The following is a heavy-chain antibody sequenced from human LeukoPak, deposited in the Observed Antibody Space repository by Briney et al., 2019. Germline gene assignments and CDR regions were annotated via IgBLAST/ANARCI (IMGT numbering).Heavy chain of an antibody. CDR3: ARPYDILTGYYPYYYYGMDV. Sequence: GRSLRLSCAASGFTFSSYGMHWVRQAPGKGLEWVAVIWYDGSNKYYADSVKGRLTISRDNSKNTLYLQMNSLRAEDTAVYYCARPYDILTGYYPYYYYGMDVWGQGTTVTVSS. V-gene: IGHV3-33*01. CDR1: GFTFSSYG. D-gene: IGHD3-9*01. J-gene: IGHJ6*02. CDR2: IWYDGSNK.